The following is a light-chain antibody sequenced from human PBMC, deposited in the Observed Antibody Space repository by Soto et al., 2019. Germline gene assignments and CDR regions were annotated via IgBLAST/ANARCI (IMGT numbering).Light chain of an antibody. J-gene: IGLJ2*01. V-gene: IGLV1-44*01. CDR3: AAWDDSLNGVV. CDR2: SNN. CDR1: SSNIGRNT. Sequence: QSVLTQPPSASGTPGQRVTISCSGSSSNIGRNTVSWFQQLPGTATKLLIYSNNQRPSGVPDRFSGSKAGASASLASSGLQSDDEADYYCAAWDDSLNGVVFGGGTKLTVL.